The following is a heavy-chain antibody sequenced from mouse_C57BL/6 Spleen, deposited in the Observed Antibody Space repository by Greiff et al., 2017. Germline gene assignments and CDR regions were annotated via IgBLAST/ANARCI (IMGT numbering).Heavy chain of an antibody. Sequence: EVQVVESGGGLVKPGGSLKLSCAASGFTFSDYGMHWVRQAPEKGLEWVAYISSGSSTIYYADTVKGRFTISRDNAKNTLFLQMTSLRSEDTAMYYCARFAGSSLFDYWGQGTTLTVSS. CDR2: ISSGSSTI. CDR1: GFTFSDYG. CDR3: ARFAGSSLFDY. D-gene: IGHD1-1*01. J-gene: IGHJ2*01. V-gene: IGHV5-17*01.